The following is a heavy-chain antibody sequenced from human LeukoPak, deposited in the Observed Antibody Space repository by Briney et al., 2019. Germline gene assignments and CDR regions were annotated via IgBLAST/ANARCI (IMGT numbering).Heavy chain of an antibody. CDR1: GFTISSNY. D-gene: IGHD2-15*01. Sequence: GGSLRLSCAASGFTISSNYMSWVRQAPGKGLEWVSAISGSGGSTYYADSVKGRFTISRDNSKNTLYLQMNSLRAEDTAVYYCAKDKRNYCSGGSCYSEYFQHWGQGTLVTVSS. CDR2: ISGSGGST. V-gene: IGHV3-23*01. CDR3: AKDKRNYCSGGSCYSEYFQH. J-gene: IGHJ1*01.